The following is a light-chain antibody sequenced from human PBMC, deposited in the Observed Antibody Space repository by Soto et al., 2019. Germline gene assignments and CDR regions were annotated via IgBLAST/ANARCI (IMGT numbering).Light chain of an antibody. V-gene: IGKV3-15*01. CDR3: QQYKNWPPLT. Sequence: EIVMTQSPATLSVSPGERATLSCRASQSVSSNLAWYQQKPGQAPRLLIYGALTRAPGIPDRFSGSGSGTEFTLTISSLQSEDFAVYYCQQYKNWPPLTFGGGTKVEI. CDR1: QSVSSN. J-gene: IGKJ4*01. CDR2: GAL.